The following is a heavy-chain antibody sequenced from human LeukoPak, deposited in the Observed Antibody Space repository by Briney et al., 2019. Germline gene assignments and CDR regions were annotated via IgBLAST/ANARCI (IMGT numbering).Heavy chain of an antibody. J-gene: IGHJ4*02. V-gene: IGHV3-30*07. CDR2: ISYDELNK. CDR1: GFMFHYYA. Sequence: GKSLRLSCAASGFMFHYYAMHWVRQAPGKGLEWVAVISYDELNKFYADSVKGRFTISRDNSKNTLYLQMNSLRAEDTAVYYCARDRRSSTSYNDYWGQGTLVTVSS. D-gene: IGHD2-2*01. CDR3: ARDRRSSTSYNDY.